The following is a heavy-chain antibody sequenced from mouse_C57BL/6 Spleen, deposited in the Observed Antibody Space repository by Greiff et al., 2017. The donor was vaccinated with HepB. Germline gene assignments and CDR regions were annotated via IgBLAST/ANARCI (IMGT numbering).Heavy chain of an antibody. V-gene: IGHV1-54*01. CDR3: ARWKGGYYGAMDY. J-gene: IGHJ4*01. D-gene: IGHD2-3*01. CDR2: INPGSGGT. Sequence: QVQLQQSGAELVRPGTSVKVSCKASGYAFTNYLIEWVKQRPGQGLEWIGVINPGSGGTNYNEKFKGKATLTADKSSSTAYMQLSSLTSEDSAVYFCARWKGGYYGAMDYWGQGTSVTVSS. CDR1: GYAFTNYL.